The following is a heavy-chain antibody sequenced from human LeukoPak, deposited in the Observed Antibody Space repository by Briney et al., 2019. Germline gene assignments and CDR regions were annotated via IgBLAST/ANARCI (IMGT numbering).Heavy chain of an antibody. CDR2: ISSSSSYI. CDR3: ASATYMVRGVTYYFDY. CDR1: GFTFSSYS. D-gene: IGHD3-10*01. V-gene: IGHV3-21*01. J-gene: IGHJ4*02. Sequence: GGSLRLSCAASGFTFSSYSMNWVRQAPGKGPEWVSSISSSSSYIYYADSVKGRFTISRDNAKNSLYLQMNSLRAEDTAVYYCASATYMVRGVTYYFDYWGQGTLVTVSS.